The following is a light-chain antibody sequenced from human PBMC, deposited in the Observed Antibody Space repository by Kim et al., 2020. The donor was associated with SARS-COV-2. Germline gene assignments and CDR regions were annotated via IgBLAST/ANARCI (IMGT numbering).Light chain of an antibody. J-gene: IGLJ3*02. Sequence: PVGTVTPPLGPRTGAVTSRHYPYWFQQKPSQAPTTLIYDPDNKHSWPPARFSGSLLGGKAALTLSGAHPDDEADYYCMLSYSGVVVFGGGTKVTVL. CDR3: MLSYSGVVV. CDR2: DPD. V-gene: IGLV7-46*01. CDR1: TGAVTSRHY.